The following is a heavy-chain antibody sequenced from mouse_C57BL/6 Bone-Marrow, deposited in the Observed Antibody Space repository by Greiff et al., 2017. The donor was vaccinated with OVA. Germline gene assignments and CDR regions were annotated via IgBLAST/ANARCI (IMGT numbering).Heavy chain of an antibody. CDR1: GYTFTSYW. V-gene: IGHV1-55*01. CDR2: ICPGSGSA. CDR3: ASTEHSNRYYYAMDY. J-gene: IGHJ4*01. Sequence: QVQLQQPGAELVKPGASVKMSCKASGYTFTSYWITWVKQRPGQGLEWIGDICPGSGSANYNEKFKSKATLTVDTSSSTAYMQLSSLTSEDSAVYYCASTEHSNRYYYAMDYWGQGTLVTVSA. D-gene: IGHD2-5*01.